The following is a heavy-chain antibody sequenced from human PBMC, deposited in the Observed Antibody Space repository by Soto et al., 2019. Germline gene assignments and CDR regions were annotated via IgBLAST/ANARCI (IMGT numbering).Heavy chain of an antibody. CDR1: GFTFSSYA. CDR2: ISYDGSNK. CDR3: ARDPGGWYEDY. Sequence: HPGGSLRLSCAASGFTFSSYAMHWVRQAPGKGLEWVAVISYDGSNKYYADSVKGRFTISRDNSKNTLYLQMSSLRAEDTAVYYCARDPGGWYEDYWGQGTLVTVSS. V-gene: IGHV3-30-3*01. D-gene: IGHD6-19*01. J-gene: IGHJ4*02.